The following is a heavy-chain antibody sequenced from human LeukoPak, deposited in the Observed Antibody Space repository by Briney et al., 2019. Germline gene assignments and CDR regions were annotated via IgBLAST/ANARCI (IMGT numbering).Heavy chain of an antibody. J-gene: IGHJ4*02. CDR3: AGEVYRPW. V-gene: IGHV3-66*01. D-gene: IGHD2-8*01. Sequence: GGSLRLSCAASGFTFSNYAMSWVRQAPGKGPEWVSVIFSGGTTNYADSVRGRFTISRDNSKNTLSLQMNSLRADDTAVYYCAGEVYRPWWGQGILVTVSS. CDR1: GFTFSNYA. CDR2: IFSGGTT.